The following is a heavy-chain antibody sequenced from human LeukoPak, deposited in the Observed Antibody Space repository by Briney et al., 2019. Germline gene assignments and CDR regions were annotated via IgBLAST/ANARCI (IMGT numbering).Heavy chain of an antibody. Sequence: SETLSLTCTVSGGSISSGDYYLCWIRQPPGTGLEWIGYIYYSGSTYYNPSLKSRVTISVDTSKNQFSLKLSSVTAADTAVYYCARANYYDSSGYDSYAFDIWGQGTMVTVSS. J-gene: IGHJ3*02. CDR1: GGSISSGDYY. D-gene: IGHD3-22*01. V-gene: IGHV4-30-4*08. CDR3: ARANYYDSSGYDSYAFDI. CDR2: IYYSGST.